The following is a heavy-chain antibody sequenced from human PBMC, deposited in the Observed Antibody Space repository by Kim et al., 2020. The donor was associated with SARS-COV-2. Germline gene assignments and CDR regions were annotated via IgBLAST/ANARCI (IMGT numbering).Heavy chain of an antibody. CDR1: GFTFSGYW. CDR3: GRGGWYPI. CDR2: IKQDGSDQ. Sequence: GGSLRLSCATSGFTFSGYWMSWVRQAPGKGLEWVANIKQDGSDQKYVDSVKGRFTISRDNAKRLLYLQMNSLRVEDTAVYYCGRGGWYPIWGQGSLVTVSS. D-gene: IGHD6-19*01. J-gene: IGHJ4*02. V-gene: IGHV3-7*03.